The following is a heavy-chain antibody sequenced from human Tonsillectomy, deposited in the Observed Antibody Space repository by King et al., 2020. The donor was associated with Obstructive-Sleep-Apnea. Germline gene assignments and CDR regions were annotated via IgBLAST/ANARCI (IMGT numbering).Heavy chain of an antibody. V-gene: IGHV3-11*01. Sequence: VQLVESGGGLVKPGGSLRLSCAASGFTFSDYYMSWIRQAPGKGLEWVSYISSSGSTIYYADSVKGRFTISRVNAKNSLYLQMNSLRAEDTAGYYWAREALITMVRGVIILPDYWGQGTLVTVSS. CDR1: GFTFSDYY. CDR2: ISSSGSTI. D-gene: IGHD3-10*01. J-gene: IGHJ4*02. CDR3: AREALITMVRGVIILPDY.